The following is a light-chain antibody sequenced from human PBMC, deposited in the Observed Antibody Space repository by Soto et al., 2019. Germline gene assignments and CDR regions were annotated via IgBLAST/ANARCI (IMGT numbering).Light chain of an antibody. CDR2: DAS. CDR3: QQRSNWPSSFT. J-gene: IGKJ3*01. V-gene: IGKV3-11*01. CDR1: QSVSSY. Sequence: EIVLTQSPATLSLSPGERATLPCRASQSVSSYLAWYQQKPGQAPRPLIYDASNRATGIPARFSGSGSGTDFTLTISSLEPEDGAVYYCQQRSNWPSSFTFGPETKVDIK.